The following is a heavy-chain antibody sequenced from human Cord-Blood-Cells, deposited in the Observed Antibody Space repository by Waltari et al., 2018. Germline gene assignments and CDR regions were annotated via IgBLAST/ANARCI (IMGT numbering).Heavy chain of an antibody. CDR1: GYTFTGHY. D-gene: IGHD2-8*02. V-gene: IGHV1-2*06. CDR2: INPNSGGT. CDR3: ARARCTGGVCYDAFDI. J-gene: IGHJ3*02. Sequence: QVQLVQSGAEVKKPGASVKVSCKASGYTFTGHYMHWVRRAPGQGLEWMGRINPNSGGTNYAQKFQGRVTMTRDTSISTAYMELSRLRSDDTAVYYCARARCTGGVCYDAFDIWGQGTMVTVSS.